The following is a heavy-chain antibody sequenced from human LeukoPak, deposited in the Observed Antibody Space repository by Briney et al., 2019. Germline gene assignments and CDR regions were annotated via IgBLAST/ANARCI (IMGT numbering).Heavy chain of an antibody. CDR2: IKQDGSEK. CDR3: ARDTMVRGVILYYYGMDV. Sequence: GGSLRLSCAASGFTFSSYWMSWVRQAPGKGLERVANIKQDGSEKYYVDSVKGRFTISRDNAKNSLYLQMNSLRAEDTAVYYCARDTMVRGVILYYYGMDVWGQGTTVTVSS. V-gene: IGHV3-7*01. CDR1: GFTFSSYW. J-gene: IGHJ6*02. D-gene: IGHD3-10*01.